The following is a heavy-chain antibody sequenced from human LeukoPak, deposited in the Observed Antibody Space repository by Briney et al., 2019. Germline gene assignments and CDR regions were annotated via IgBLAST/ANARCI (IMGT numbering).Heavy chain of an antibody. V-gene: IGHV3-7*05. CDR2: IKQDGSEK. CDR1: GFTFTSYW. CDR3: ASGPWDTDYFDY. J-gene: IGHJ4*02. Sequence: PGGSLRLSCAASGFTFTSYWMSGVRQAPGKGLEWVANIKQDGSEKYYVDSVKGRFTISRDNAKNSLYLQMNSLRAEDTAVYYCASGPWDTDYFDYWGQGTLVTVSS. D-gene: IGHD1-26*01.